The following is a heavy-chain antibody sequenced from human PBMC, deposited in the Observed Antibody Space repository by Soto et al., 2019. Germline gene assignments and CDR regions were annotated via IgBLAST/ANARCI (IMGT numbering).Heavy chain of an antibody. V-gene: IGHV2-70*01. J-gene: IGHJ5*01. D-gene: IGHD3-3*01. CDR2: IDWDDDK. CDR3: ARILNCDVWSGDKWLDS. Sequence: SGPTLVNPTQTLTLTCTFSGFSLSTSGMCVSWIRQPPGKALEWLGLIDWDDDKYYSPSLKTRLTISKDTSKNQVVLTMTNMEIVDTATYFCARILNCDVWSGDKWLDSWGKGTPVT. CDR1: GFSLSTSGMC.